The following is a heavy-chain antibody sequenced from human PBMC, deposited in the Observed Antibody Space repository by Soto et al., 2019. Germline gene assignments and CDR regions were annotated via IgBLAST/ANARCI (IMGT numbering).Heavy chain of an antibody. J-gene: IGHJ6*02. CDR3: ARRRPYSYGMDV. CDR2: INAGNGNT. V-gene: IGHV1-3*01. CDR1: GYTFISYA. D-gene: IGHD2-21*01. Sequence: QVQLVQSGAEVKKPGASVKVSCKASGYTFISYAMHWVRQAPGHRLEWMGWINAGNGNTQYSQKFQGRVTITRDTSASTAYMELSSLRSEDTAVYYCARRRPYSYGMDVWGQGSTVTASS.